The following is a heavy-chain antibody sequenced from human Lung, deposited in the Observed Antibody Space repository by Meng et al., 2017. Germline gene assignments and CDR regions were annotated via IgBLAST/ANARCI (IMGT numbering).Heavy chain of an antibody. J-gene: IGHJ4*02. Sequence: QVQLVESGGGVVQPGRSLRLSCAASGFTFSSYGMHWVRQAPGKGLEWVAVISYDGSNKYYADSVKGRFTISRDKSKNTLYLQMNSLRAEDTAVYYCAKDLSKQQQLGELDYWGQGTLVTVSS. CDR1: GFTFSSYG. V-gene: IGHV3-30*18. D-gene: IGHD6-13*01. CDR3: AKDLSKQQQLGELDY. CDR2: ISYDGSNK.